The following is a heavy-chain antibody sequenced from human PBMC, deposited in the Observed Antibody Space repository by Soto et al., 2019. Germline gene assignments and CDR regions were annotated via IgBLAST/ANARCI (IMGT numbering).Heavy chain of an antibody. J-gene: IGHJ5*01. Sequence: SETLSLTCAVSGGSISSSNWWSWVRQPPGKGLEWIGEIYHSGSTNYNPSLKSRVTISVDTSKNQFSLKLSSVTAADTARYYCINSWGLSRADSWGRGILVTGSS. CDR3: INSWGLSRADS. D-gene: IGHD3-16*01. CDR2: IYHSGST. V-gene: IGHV4-4*02. CDR1: GGSISSSNW.